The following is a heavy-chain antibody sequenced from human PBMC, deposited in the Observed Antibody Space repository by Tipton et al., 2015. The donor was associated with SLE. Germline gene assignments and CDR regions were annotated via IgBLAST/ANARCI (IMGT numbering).Heavy chain of an antibody. J-gene: IGHJ4*02. V-gene: IGHV4-59*01. CDR2: IYYSGST. Sequence: TLSLTCTVSGGSMNTYYWNWIRQFPGKGLEWIGYIYYSGSTNYNPSLKSRVTMSVDTSRDQFSLKLSSVTAADTAVYYCAGDFGVVKIDYWGQGTLVTVSS. CDR3: AGDFGVVKIDY. D-gene: IGHD3-3*01. CDR1: GGSMNTYY.